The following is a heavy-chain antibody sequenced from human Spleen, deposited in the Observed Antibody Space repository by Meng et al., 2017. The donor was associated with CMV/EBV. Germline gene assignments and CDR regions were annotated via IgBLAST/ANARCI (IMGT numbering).Heavy chain of an antibody. Sequence: ASVKVSCKASGYTFTSYGISWVRQAPGQGLEWMGWISAYNGNRNYAQKLQGRVTMTTDTSTSTAYMELRSLTSDDTAVYYCARAGGYCSTTSCGLFDYWGQGTLVTVSS. D-gene: IGHD2-2*01. J-gene: IGHJ4*02. CDR1: GYTFTSYG. V-gene: IGHV1-18*01. CDR2: ISAYNGNR. CDR3: ARAGGYCSTTSCGLFDY.